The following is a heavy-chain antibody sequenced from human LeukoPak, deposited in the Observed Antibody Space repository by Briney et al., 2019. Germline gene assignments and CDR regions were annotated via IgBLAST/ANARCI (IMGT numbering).Heavy chain of an antibody. CDR1: GFTFSSYT. Sequence: GGSLRLSCAASGFTFSSYTTSWVRQAPGKGLEWVSAVSGSGSATYYADSVKGRFTISRDNSKNTLYLQMNSLRAEDTAVYYCPKGGHYDYWGQGILVTVSS. V-gene: IGHV3-23*01. CDR3: PKGGHYDY. D-gene: IGHD3-16*01. CDR2: VSGSGSAT. J-gene: IGHJ4*02.